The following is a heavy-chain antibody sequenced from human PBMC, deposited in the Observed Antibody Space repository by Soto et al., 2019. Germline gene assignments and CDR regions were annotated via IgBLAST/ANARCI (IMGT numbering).Heavy chain of an antibody. CDR3: AGSVDTAMVRYFDY. J-gene: IGHJ4*02. V-gene: IGHV3-21*01. CDR1: GFTFSSYS. CDR2: ISSSSSYI. D-gene: IGHD5-18*01. Sequence: GGSLRLSCAASGFTFSSYSMNWVRQAPGKGLEWVSSISSSSSYIYYADSVKGRFTISRDNAKNSLYLQMNSLRAEDTAVYYCAGSVDTAMVRYFDYWGQGTLVTVSS.